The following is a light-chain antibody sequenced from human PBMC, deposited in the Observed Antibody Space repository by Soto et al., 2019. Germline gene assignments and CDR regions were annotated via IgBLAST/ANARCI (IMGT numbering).Light chain of an antibody. Sequence: IELSQARPTLTAKVGGRVTVACRASQSISSFLAWYQQEPGKAPKLLISGATTLQSGVPSRFCGIGSGTNLTFSISILLHEDFATYYGHQNNRYVSFGQGTRLEIK. CDR2: GAT. V-gene: IGKV1-9*01. J-gene: IGKJ5*01. CDR1: QSISSF. CDR3: HQNNRYVS.